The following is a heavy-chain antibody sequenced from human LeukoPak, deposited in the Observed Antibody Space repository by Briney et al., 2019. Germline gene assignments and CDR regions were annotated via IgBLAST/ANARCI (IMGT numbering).Heavy chain of an antibody. J-gene: IGHJ4*02. D-gene: IGHD5-12*01. CDR1: GFTFSSYA. CDR2: ISYDGSNK. V-gene: IGHV3-30*04. Sequence: GGSLRLSCAASGFTFSSYAMHWVRQAPGKGLEWVAVISYDGSNKYYADSVKGRFTISRDNSKNTLYLQMNSLRAEDTAVYYCARDGGSGYDDYWGQGTLVTVSS. CDR3: ARDGGSGYDDY.